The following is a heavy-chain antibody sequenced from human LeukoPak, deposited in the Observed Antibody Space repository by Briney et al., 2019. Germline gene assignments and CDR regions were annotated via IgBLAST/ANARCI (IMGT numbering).Heavy chain of an antibody. CDR3: ARLYFRGDYYYYYYGMDV. D-gene: IGHD3-16*01. Sequence: SETLSLTCTVSGGSISSYYWSWIRQPPGKGLEWIGYIYYSGSTNYYPSLKSRVTISVDTSKNQFSLKLSSVTAADTAVYYCARLYFRGDYYYYYYGMDVWGQGTTVTVSS. CDR2: IYYSGST. V-gene: IGHV4-59*01. CDR1: GGSISSYY. J-gene: IGHJ6*02.